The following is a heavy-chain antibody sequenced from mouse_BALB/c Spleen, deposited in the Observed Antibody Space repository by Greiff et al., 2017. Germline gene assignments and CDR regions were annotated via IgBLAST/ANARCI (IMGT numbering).Heavy chain of an antibody. D-gene: IGHD2-3*01. V-gene: IGHV3-1*02. Sequence: EVKLQESGPDLVKPSQSLSLTCTVTGYSITSGYSWPWIRQFPGNKLEWMGYIHYSGSTNYNPSLQSRISITRDTSKNQFFLQLNSVTTEDTATYYCARQLLDGYYGGFAYWGQGTLVTVSA. J-gene: IGHJ3*01. CDR3: ARQLLDGYYGGFAY. CDR2: IHYSGST. CDR1: GYSITSGYS.